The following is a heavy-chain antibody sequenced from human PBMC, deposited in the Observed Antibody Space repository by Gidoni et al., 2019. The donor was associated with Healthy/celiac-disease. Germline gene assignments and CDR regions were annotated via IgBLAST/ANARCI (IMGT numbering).Heavy chain of an antibody. D-gene: IGHD3-10*01. V-gene: IGHV1-2*02. CDR2: INPNSGGT. Sequence: QVQLVQSGAEVTKPGASVKVSCKASGYTLTGYYSQWVRQAPGQGFEWMGWINPNSGGTTYAQKFQGRVTMTRDTSISTAYMELSRLRSDDTAVYYCAREGLLWFGELTYYYYYGMDVWGQGTTVTVSS. J-gene: IGHJ6*02. CDR1: GYTLTGYY. CDR3: AREGLLWFGELTYYYYYGMDV.